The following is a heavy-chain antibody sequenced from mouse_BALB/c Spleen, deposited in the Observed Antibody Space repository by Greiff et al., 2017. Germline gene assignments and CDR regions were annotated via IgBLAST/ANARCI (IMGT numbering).Heavy chain of an antibody. Sequence: EVHLVESGGGLVKPGGSLKLSCAASGFTFSSYAMSWVRQTPEKRLEWVASISSGGSTYYPDSVKGRFTISRDNARNILYLQMSSLRSEDTAMYYCARGGTLYYYAMDYWGQGTSVTVSS. CDR3: ARGGTLYYYAMDY. J-gene: IGHJ4*01. V-gene: IGHV5-6-5*01. CDR2: ISSGGST. CDR1: GFTFSSYA. D-gene: IGHD3-3*01.